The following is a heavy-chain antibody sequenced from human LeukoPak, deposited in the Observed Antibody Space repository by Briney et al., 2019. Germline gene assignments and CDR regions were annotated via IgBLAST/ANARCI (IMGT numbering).Heavy chain of an antibody. CDR1: GESFSGYY. V-gene: IGHV4-34*01. D-gene: IGHD5-12*01. CDR3: ARGRYSGYDWKNYFDY. J-gene: IGHJ4*02. Sequence: PSETLSLTCAVYGESFSGYYWSWIRQPPGKGLEWIGEINHSGSTNYNPSLKSRVTISVDTSKNQFSLKLSSVTAADTAVYYCARGRYSGYDWKNYFDYWGQGTLVTVSS. CDR2: INHSGST.